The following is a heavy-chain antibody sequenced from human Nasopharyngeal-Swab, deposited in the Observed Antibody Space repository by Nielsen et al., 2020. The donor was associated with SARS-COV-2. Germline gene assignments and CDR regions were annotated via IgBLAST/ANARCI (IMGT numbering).Heavy chain of an antibody. CDR3: ARDNAGRWGELSLMDY. Sequence: WIRQPPGKGLEWVSYISSSGSTIYYADSVKGRFTISRDNAKNSLYLQMNSLRAEDTAVYYCARDNAGRWGELSLMDYWGQGTLVTVSS. J-gene: IGHJ4*02. V-gene: IGHV3-11*04. D-gene: IGHD3-16*02. CDR2: ISSSGSTI.